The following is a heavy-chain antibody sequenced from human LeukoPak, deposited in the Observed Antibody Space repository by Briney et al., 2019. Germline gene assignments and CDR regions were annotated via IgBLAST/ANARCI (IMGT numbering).Heavy chain of an antibody. V-gene: IGHV4-59*01. CDR2: IYYSGST. Sequence: SETLSLTCTVSGGSISSYYWSWIRQPPGKGLEWIGYIYYSGSTNYNPSLKSRVTISVDTSKNQFSLKLSSVTAADTAVYYCARDARTTVTTNYYYGMDVWGQGTTVTVSS. CDR3: ARDARTTVTTNYYYGMDV. D-gene: IGHD4-17*01. J-gene: IGHJ6*02. CDR1: GGSISSYY.